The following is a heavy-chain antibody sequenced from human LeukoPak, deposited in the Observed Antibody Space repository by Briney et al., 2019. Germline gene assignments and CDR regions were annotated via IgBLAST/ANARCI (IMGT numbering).Heavy chain of an antibody. CDR3: ARISCGDYAMWHFDY. D-gene: IGHD4-17*01. V-gene: IGHV1-2*02. CDR2: INPNSGGT. J-gene: IGHJ4*02. Sequence: ASVKVSCKASGYTFTGYYMHWVRQAPGQGLEWMGWINPNSGGTNYAQKFQGRVTMTRDTSISTAYMELSRLRSDDTAVYYCARISCGDYAMWHFDYWGQGTLVTVSS. CDR1: GYTFTGYY.